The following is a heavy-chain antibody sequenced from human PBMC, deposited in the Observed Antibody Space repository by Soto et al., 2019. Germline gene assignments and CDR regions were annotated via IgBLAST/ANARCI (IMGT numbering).Heavy chain of an antibody. CDR1: GYSFTSYF. Sequence: QVHLVQSGAELKKPGASVTVSCKASGYSFTSYFMHWVRQAPGQGLEWMGVVNPSTGAAGYAQNFQRRIPMTRDTSTITFYMEQRSLKSVDSAVYYCSRAGRPGRGGRPLPVTSDAFNIWGQGTVVTVSS. CDR2: VNPSTGAA. J-gene: IGHJ3*02. D-gene: IGHD3-16*01. CDR3: SRAGRPGRGGRPLPVTSDAFNI. V-gene: IGHV1-46*01.